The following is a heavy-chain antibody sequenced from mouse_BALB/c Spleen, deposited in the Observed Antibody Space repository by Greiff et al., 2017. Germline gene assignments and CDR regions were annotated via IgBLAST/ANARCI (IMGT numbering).Heavy chain of an antibody. CDR1: GYTFTSYW. J-gene: IGHJ4*01. CDR2: IDPSDSET. CDR3: ARSGNYKRGYAMDY. D-gene: IGHD2-1*01. V-gene: IGHV1-69*02. Sequence: VQLQQPGAELVKPGAPVKLSCKASGYTFTSYWMNWVKQRPGRGLEWIGRIDPSDSETHYNQKFKDKATLTVDKSSSTAYIQLSSLTSEDSAVYYCARSGNYKRGYAMDYWGQGTSVTVSS.